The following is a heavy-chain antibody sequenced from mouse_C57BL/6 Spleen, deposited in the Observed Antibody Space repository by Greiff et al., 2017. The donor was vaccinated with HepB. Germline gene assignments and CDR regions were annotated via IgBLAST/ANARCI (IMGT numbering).Heavy chain of an antibody. CDR1: GFTFSDFY. CDR3: ARYASTVVESPYWYFDV. CDR2: SRNKANDYTT. D-gene: IGHD1-1*01. J-gene: IGHJ1*03. Sequence: EVQLVESGGGLVQSGRSLRLSCATSGFTFSDFYMEWVRQAPGKGLEWIAASRNKANDYTTEYSASVKGRFIVSRDTSQSILYLQMNALRAEDTAIYYCARYASTVVESPYWYFDVWGTGTTVTVSS. V-gene: IGHV7-1*01.